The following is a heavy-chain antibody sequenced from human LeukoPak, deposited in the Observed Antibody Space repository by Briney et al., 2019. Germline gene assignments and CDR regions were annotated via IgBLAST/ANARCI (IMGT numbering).Heavy chain of an antibody. D-gene: IGHD2-2*01. J-gene: IGHJ3*02. CDR1: GYTFTSYG. CDR2: ISAYNGNT. CDR3: ARTIRCSSTSCYDSAFDI. V-gene: IGHV1-18*01. Sequence: ASVKVSCKASGYTFTSYGICWVRQAPGQGLEWMGWISAYNGNTNYAQKLQGRVTMTTDTSTSTAYMELRSLRSDDTAVYYCARTIRCSSTSCYDSAFDIWGQETMVTVSS.